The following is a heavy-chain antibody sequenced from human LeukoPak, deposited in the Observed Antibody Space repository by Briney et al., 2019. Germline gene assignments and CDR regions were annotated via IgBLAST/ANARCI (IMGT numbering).Heavy chain of an antibody. CDR3: ARTIAVAGTPLFDY. D-gene: IGHD6-19*01. V-gene: IGHV1-3*01. J-gene: IGHJ4*02. Sequence: ASVKVSCKASGYTFTSYAMHWVRQAPGQRVEWMGWINAGNGNTKYSQKFQGRVTITRDASASTAYMELSSLRSEDTAVYYCARTIAVAGTPLFDYWGQGTLVTVSS. CDR1: GYTFTSYA. CDR2: INAGNGNT.